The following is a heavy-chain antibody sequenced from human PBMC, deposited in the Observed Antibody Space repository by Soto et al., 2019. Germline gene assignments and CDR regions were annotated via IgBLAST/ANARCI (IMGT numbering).Heavy chain of an antibody. CDR3: ARQPLWSGPYYSYGMDV. CDR2: ISYDGSNK. V-gene: IGHV3-30-3*01. CDR1: GFSFSSYV. Sequence: QVQLVESGGGVVQPGRSLRLSCAASGFSFSSYVMHWVRQPPGKGLEWVAVISYDGSNKYYADSVKGRFTISRDNSKNTPYLQMNSQRAEDTAVYYCARQPLWSGPYYSYGMDVWGQGTTVTVSS. J-gene: IGHJ6*02. D-gene: IGHD3-3*01.